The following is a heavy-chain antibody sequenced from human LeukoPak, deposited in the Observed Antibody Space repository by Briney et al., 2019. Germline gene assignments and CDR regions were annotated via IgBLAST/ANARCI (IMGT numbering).Heavy chain of an antibody. V-gene: IGHV4-39*01. CDR1: GDSISSSGHS. D-gene: IGHD2-21*01. Sequence: PSETLSLTCAVSGDSISSSGHSWGWIRQSPGKGLEWIGTMRLRGSGHYNPSLMSRVTISVDTSQNPFSLRLSSVTAADTAVYYCARHSGLGVVSPCFDYWGQGILVTVSS. J-gene: IGHJ4*02. CDR2: MRLRGSG. CDR3: ARHSGLGVVSPCFDY.